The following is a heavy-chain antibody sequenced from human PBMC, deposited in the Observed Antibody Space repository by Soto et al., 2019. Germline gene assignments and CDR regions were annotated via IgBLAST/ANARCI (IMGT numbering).Heavy chain of an antibody. J-gene: IGHJ6*03. CDR3: ARDLAWNYDLETEVGYYYYWGV. CDR1: GDSVSSNSAA. V-gene: IGHV6-1*01. CDR2: TYYRSKWYN. Sequence: PSQTLSLTCAISGDSVSSNSAAWNWIRQSPSRGLEWLGRTYYRSKWYNDYAVSVKSRITINPDTSKNQFSLQLNSVTPEDTAVYYCARDLAWNYDLETEVGYYYYWGVGGKGTRFTAPS. D-gene: IGHD1-7*01.